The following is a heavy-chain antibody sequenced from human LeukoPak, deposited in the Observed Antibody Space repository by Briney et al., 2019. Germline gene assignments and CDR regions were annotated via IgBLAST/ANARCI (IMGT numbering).Heavy chain of an antibody. CDR1: GGTFSSYA. Sequence: SSVKVSCKASGGTFSSYAISWVRQAPGQGLEWMGGIIPIFGTANYAQKFQGRVTITADESTSTAYMELSSLRSEDTAVYYCARADSSGYYPSFFNYWGQGTLVTVSS. CDR3: ARADSSGYYPSFFNY. V-gene: IGHV1-69*13. J-gene: IGHJ4*02. CDR2: IIPIFGTA. D-gene: IGHD3-22*01.